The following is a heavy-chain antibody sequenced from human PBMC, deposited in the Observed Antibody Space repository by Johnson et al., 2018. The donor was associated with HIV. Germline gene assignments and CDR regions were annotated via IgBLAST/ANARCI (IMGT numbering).Heavy chain of an antibody. J-gene: IGHJ3*02. CDR3: AREMGVGATTDAFDI. Sequence: VQLVESGGGVVQPGGSLRLSCAASGFTFSSYGMHWVRQAPGKGLEWVAVISYDGSNKYYADSVKGRFTISRDNSKNSLYLQMNSLRAEDTALYYCAREMGVGATTDAFDIWGQGTMVTVSS. CDR1: GFTFSSYG. D-gene: IGHD1-26*01. CDR2: ISYDGSNK. V-gene: IGHV3-30*03.